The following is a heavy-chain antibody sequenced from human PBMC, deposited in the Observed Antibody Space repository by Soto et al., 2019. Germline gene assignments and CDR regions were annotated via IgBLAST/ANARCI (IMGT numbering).Heavy chain of an antibody. J-gene: IGHJ3*02. CDR1: GFSCSGYE. CDR3: ARGGYCSSTICYSFNAFDI. CDR2: ISSSVSNM. Sequence: GGSLRLSCAASGFSCSGYEMNWVGKVPGQGLEWVSYISSSVSNMYYADSVKGRFTISRDNAKNSLYLQMNSLRAEDTAIYYCARGGYCSSTICYSFNAFDIWGQGTMVTVSS. D-gene: IGHD2-2*02. V-gene: IGHV3-48*03.